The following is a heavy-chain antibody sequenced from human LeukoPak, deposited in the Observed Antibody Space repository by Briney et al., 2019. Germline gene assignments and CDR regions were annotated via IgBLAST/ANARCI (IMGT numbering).Heavy chain of an antibody. Sequence: GGSLRLSCAASGFTFSSYAMSWVRQAPGKGLEWVSAISGSGGSTYYADSVKGRFTISRDNSKDTLYLQMNSLRAEDTAVYYCAKGSSGWYVGWFDPWGQGTLVTVSS. CDR1: GFTFSSYA. CDR3: AKGSSGWYVGWFDP. V-gene: IGHV3-23*01. D-gene: IGHD6-19*01. CDR2: ISGSGGST. J-gene: IGHJ5*02.